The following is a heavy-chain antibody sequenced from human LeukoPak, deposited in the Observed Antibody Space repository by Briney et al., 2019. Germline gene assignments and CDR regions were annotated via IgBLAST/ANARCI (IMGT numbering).Heavy chain of an antibody. CDR1: GGSISSGGYY. D-gene: IGHD4-17*01. J-gene: IGHJ5*02. Sequence: PSQTLSLTCTVSGGSISSGGYYWSWIRQHPGKGLEWIGYIYYSGSTYYNPSLKSRVTISVDTSKNQFSLKLSSVTAADTAVYYCARYYGDYPYNWFDPWGQGTLVTVSS. CDR3: ARYYGDYPYNWFDP. V-gene: IGHV4-30-4*08. CDR2: IYYSGST.